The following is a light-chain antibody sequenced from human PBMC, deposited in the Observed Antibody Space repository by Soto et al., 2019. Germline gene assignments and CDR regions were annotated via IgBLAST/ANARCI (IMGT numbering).Light chain of an antibody. V-gene: IGLV1-40*01. CDR2: NNS. J-gene: IGLJ7*01. CDR3: QFYDSSLSGAV. Sequence: QSVVTQPPSVSGAPGQRVTISCTGSSSNIGAGYDVHWYQQLPGTAPKLLIYNNSNLPSGVPDRFSGSKSGTSASLAITGLQAEDAAYYYCQFYDSSLSGAVFGGGTQLTVL. CDR1: SSNIGAGYD.